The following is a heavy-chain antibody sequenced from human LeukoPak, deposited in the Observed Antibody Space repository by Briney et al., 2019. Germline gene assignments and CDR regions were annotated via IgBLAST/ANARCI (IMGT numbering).Heavy chain of an antibody. CDR1: GFTFSSYA. V-gene: IGHV3-23*01. Sequence: GGSLRLSCAASGFTFSSYAMSWVRQAPEKGLEWVSAISGSGGSTYYADSVKGRFTISRDNSKNTLYLQMNSLRAEDTAVYYCARVIPRPYRAEYFQHWGQGTLVTVSS. CDR3: ARVIPRPYRAEYFQH. D-gene: IGHD2/OR15-2a*01. CDR2: ISGSGGST. J-gene: IGHJ1*01.